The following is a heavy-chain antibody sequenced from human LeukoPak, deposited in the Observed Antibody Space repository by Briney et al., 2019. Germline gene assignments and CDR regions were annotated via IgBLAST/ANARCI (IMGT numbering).Heavy chain of an antibody. Sequence: ASVTVSCTASGYTFTSYYMHWGRQAPGQGLEWMGIINPSGGSTSYAQKFQGRVTMTRDTSTSTVYMELSSLRSEDTAVYYCARDPALGSGSYYFDYWGQGTLVTVSS. D-gene: IGHD1-26*01. CDR3: ARDPALGSGSYYFDY. J-gene: IGHJ4*02. CDR2: INPSGGST. V-gene: IGHV1-46*01. CDR1: GYTFTSYY.